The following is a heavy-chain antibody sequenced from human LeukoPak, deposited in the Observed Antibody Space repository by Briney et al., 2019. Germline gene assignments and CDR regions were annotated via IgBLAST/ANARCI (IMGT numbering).Heavy chain of an antibody. CDR1: GYSISSGYY. J-gene: IGHJ5*02. CDR3: ASVTPFKERYYDSRGPSRAFDP. D-gene: IGHD3-22*01. V-gene: IGHV4-38-2*01. Sequence: SETLSLTCAVSGYSISSGYYWGWIRQPPGKGLEWIGSIYHSGSTYYNPSLNRLVTISVDTSKNHFSLKLSSVTAAYTAVYYCASVTPFKERYYDSRGPSRAFDPWGQGTLVTVSS. CDR2: IYHSGST.